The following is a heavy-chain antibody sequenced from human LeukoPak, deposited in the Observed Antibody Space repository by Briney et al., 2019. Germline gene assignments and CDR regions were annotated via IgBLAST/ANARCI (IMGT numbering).Heavy chain of an antibody. CDR1: GFTFSSYW. J-gene: IGHJ6*03. CDR2: IKQDGSEK. Sequence: PGESLRLSCAASGFTFSSYWMSWVRQAPGKGLEWVANIKQDGSEKYYVDSVKGRFTISRDNAKNSLYLQMNSLRAEDTAVYYCARDYYDSSGYYLDYYYYYMDVWGKGTTVTVSS. V-gene: IGHV3-7*01. CDR3: ARDYYDSSGYYLDYYYYYMDV. D-gene: IGHD3-22*01.